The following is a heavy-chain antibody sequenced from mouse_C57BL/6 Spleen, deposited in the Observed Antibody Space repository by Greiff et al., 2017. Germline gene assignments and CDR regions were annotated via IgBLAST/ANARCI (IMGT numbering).Heavy chain of an antibody. CDR3: ARGRAQATPFDY. Sequence: EVQLQQSGPELVKPGASVKISCKASGYSFTGYYMNWVKQSPEKSLEWIGEINPSTGGTTYNQKFKAKATLTVDKSSSTAYMQLKSLTSEDSAVYYFARGRAQATPFDYWGQGTTLTVSS. CDR2: INPSTGGT. CDR1: GYSFTGYY. J-gene: IGHJ2*01. V-gene: IGHV1-42*01. D-gene: IGHD3-2*02.